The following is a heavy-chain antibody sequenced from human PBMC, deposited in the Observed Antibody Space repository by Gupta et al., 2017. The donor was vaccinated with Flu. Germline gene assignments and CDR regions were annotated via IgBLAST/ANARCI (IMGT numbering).Heavy chain of an antibody. J-gene: IGHJ6*02. Sequence: EVQLLESGGGLVQPGGSLRLSCAASGFTFSSYAMNWVRQAPGKGLELCSVIRGSGGTTYYADSLKGRCIISRDNSKNTLYLLRKSLRAEDTAVYYCARVYYYDTRGYPPRYYYYGMDVWGQGTTVTVSS. CDR2: IRGSGGTT. V-gene: IGHV3-23*01. D-gene: IGHD3-22*01. CDR3: ARVYYYDTRGYPPRYYYYGMDV. CDR1: GFTFSSYA.